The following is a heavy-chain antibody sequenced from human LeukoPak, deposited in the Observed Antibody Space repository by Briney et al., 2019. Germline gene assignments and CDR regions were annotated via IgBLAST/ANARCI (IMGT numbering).Heavy chain of an antibody. CDR3: ARGGSYSVDY. D-gene: IGHD1-26*01. CDR2: ISGSGGST. CDR1: GFTFSSYG. J-gene: IGHJ4*02. V-gene: IGHV3-23*01. Sequence: GGTLRLSCAASGFTFSSYGMSWVRQAPGKGLEWVSAISGSGGSTYYADSVKGRFTISRDNSKNTLYLQMNSLRAEDTAVYYCARGGSYSVDYWGQGTLVTVSS.